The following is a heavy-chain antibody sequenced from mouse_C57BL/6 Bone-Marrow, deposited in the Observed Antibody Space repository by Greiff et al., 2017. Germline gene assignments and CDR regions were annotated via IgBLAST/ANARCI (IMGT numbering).Heavy chain of an antibody. CDR2: IWSGGST. J-gene: IGHJ3*01. D-gene: IGHD3-2*02. CDR3: ARGDSSGAWVAY. Sequence: QVQLQQSGPGLVQPSQSLSITCTVSGFSLTSYGVHWVRQSPGKGLEWLGVIWSGGSTDYNAAFISRLSISKDNSKSQVFFKMNSLQADDTAIYYCARGDSSGAWVAYWGQGTLVTVSA. CDR1: GFSLTSYG. V-gene: IGHV2-2*01.